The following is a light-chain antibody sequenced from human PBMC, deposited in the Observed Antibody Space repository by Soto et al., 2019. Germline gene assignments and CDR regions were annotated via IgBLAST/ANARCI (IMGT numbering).Light chain of an antibody. CDR2: DVS. CDR3: QHYKMYSPWT. CDR1: QSITNW. J-gene: IGKJ1*01. Sequence: DIQMTQSPSTVSAYVGDSVTITCRASQSITNWLAWYQQRPGKAPKLLIYDVSSLQSGVPSRFSGSGSGTECTLTISSLQPDDFAPYYCQHYKMYSPWTFGQGTKVEIK. V-gene: IGKV1-5*01.